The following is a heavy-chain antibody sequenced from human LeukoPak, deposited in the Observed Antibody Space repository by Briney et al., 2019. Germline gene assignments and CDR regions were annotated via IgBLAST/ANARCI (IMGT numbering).Heavy chain of an antibody. CDR1: GGSISSYY. CDR3: AREYCSSTSCYFDY. V-gene: IGHV4-59*01. CDR2: IYNSGST. J-gene: IGHJ4*02. Sequence: PSETLSLTCTVSGGSISSYYWSWIRQSPGKGLEWIGYIYNSGSTNYNPSLKSRVTISVDTSKIQFSLKLSSVTAADTAVYHCAREYCSSTSCYFDYWGQGTLVTVSS. D-gene: IGHD2-2*01.